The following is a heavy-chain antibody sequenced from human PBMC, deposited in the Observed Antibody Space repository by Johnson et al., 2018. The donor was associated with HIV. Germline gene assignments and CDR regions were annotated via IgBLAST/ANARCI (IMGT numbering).Heavy chain of an antibody. CDR1: GFTVSSNY. V-gene: IGHV3-66*01. CDR3: AKDLFTEREDDVFDI. CDR2: IYSGGST. Sequence: VQLVESGGGLVQPGGSLRLSCAASGFTVSSNYMSWVRQAPGTGLEWVSVIYSGGSTYYADSVKGRFTISRDNSKNTLYLQMNSLRAEDTAVYYCAKDLFTEREDDVFDIWGQGTMVTVSS. D-gene: IGHD1-26*01. J-gene: IGHJ3*02.